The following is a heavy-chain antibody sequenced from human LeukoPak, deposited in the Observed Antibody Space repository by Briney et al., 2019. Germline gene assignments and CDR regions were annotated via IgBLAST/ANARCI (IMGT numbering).Heavy chain of an antibody. V-gene: IGHV4-59*08. CDR2: ISYSGST. J-gene: IGHJ4*02. CDR3: ARQSSGYDLGPFAY. CDR1: GGSISSYY. D-gene: IGHD5-12*01. Sequence: PSETLSLTCTVSGGSISSYYWSWIRQPPGKGLEWIAYISYSGSTNYNPSLRSRVTISLDTSKNHFSLKLSSVTAADTAVYYCARQSSGYDLGPFAYWGQGTLVTVSS.